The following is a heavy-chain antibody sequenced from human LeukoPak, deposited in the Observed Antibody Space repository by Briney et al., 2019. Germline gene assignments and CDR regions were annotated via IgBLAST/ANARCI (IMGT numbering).Heavy chain of an antibody. J-gene: IGHJ4*02. CDR2: ISGAGTGT. CDR1: GFTFSGYG. V-gene: IGHV3-23*01. CDR3: AKGRDGYNSYLFDY. Sequence: GGSLRLSCAASGFTFSGYGVSWVRQAPGMGLEWVAAISGAGTGTYYADSVKGRFTISRDNSKNTLYLQMNSLRAEDTAVYYCAKGRDGYNSYLFDYWGQGTLVTVSS. D-gene: IGHD5-24*01.